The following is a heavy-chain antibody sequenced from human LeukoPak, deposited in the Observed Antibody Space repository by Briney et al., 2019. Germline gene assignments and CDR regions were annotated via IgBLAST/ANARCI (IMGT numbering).Heavy chain of an antibody. V-gene: IGHV1-46*01. CDR1: GYTFTSYY. CDR2: INPSGGST. D-gene: IGHD5-24*01. J-gene: IGHJ4*02. CDR3: ARGKEMATITGGPDY. Sequence: ASVKVSCKVSGYTFTSYYIHWVRQAPGQGLEWMGIINPSGGSTSYALKFRGRVTMTRDTSTTTVYMELTSLKSDDTAVYYCARGKEMATITGGPDYWGQGTLVTVSS.